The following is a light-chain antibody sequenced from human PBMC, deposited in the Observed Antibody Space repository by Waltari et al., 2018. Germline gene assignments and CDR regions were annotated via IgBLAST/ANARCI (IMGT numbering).Light chain of an antibody. CDR3: QQRRDWPLT. Sequence: EIVLTQSPAPLSLSPGERASLSCRPSQSVSRDLAWYRQKPGQAPRLLIFDASIRATGTPARFSGSGSGTDFTLTISSLDSEDFAIYYCQQRRDWPLTFGGGTKVEIK. J-gene: IGKJ4*01. CDR2: DAS. CDR1: QSVSRD. V-gene: IGKV3-11*01.